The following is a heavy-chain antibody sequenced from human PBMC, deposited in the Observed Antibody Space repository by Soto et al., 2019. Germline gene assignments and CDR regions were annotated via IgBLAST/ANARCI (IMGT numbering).Heavy chain of an antibody. CDR2: IDPSDSYT. J-gene: IGHJ6*02. D-gene: IGHD6-6*01. Sequence: PGESLKISCKGSGYSFTIYWISWVRQMPGKGLEWMGRIDPSDSYTNYSPSFQGHATISADKSISTAYLQWSSLKASDTAMYYCARVPYSSSSFEYYYYYGMDVWGQGTTVTVSS. V-gene: IGHV5-10-1*01. CDR1: GYSFTIYW. CDR3: ARVPYSSSSFEYYYYYGMDV.